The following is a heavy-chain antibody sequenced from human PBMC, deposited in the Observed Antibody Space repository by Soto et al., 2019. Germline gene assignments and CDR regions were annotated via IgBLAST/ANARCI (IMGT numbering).Heavy chain of an antibody. Sequence: GGSLRLSCTASGFTFSGYWMSWVRQAPGKGLEWVANINEDGSQKNYVDSVGGRFTISRDNAQNSLFLQMNSLRPEDTAVFYCAKGGWLDDWGPGTLVTVSS. V-gene: IGHV3-7*03. CDR2: INEDGSQK. CDR3: AKGGWLDD. J-gene: IGHJ5*02. CDR1: GFTFSGYW.